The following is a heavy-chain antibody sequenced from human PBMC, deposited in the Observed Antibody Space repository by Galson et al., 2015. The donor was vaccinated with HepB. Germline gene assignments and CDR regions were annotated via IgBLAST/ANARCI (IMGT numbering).Heavy chain of an antibody. Sequence: SLRLSCAASGFTFSRYATHWVRQAPGKGLEYVSAISSNGVSTYYADSVKGRFTISRDNSKNTLYLQMSSLRAEDTAVYYCARAPLPPYYYGSGSYESGFDYWGQGTLVTVSS. V-gene: IGHV3-64D*06. J-gene: IGHJ4*02. D-gene: IGHD3-10*01. CDR3: ARAPLPPYYYGSGSYESGFDY. CDR2: ISSNGVST. CDR1: GFTFSRYA.